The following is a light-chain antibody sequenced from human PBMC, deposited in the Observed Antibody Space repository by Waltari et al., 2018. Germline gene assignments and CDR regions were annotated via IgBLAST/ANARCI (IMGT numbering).Light chain of an antibody. J-gene: IGLJ2*01. CDR2: KDT. CDR1: ALPKQY. Sequence: SYELTQPPSVSVSPGQTARITCSGDALPKQYSFWYQQRSGQAPVVVIYKDTERPSGIPERFSGSSSGTRVTLNISGVQAEDEADYYCQSTDNSGTYVVFGGGTKLTVL. CDR3: QSTDNSGTYVV. V-gene: IGLV3-25*03.